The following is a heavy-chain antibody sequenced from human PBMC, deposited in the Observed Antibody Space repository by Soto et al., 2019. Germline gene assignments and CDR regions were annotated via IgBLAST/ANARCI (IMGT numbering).Heavy chain of an antibody. CDR3: AKDQAMGAENPYGMDV. Sequence: QVQLVESGGGVVQPGGSLRRSCAASGFTFSSYGMHWVRQDPGKGLVWVAVISYDGSNKCYADSVKGRFTISRDNSKNTLYLQMNSLRAEDTAVYYCAKDQAMGAENPYGMDVWGQGTTVTVSS. V-gene: IGHV3-30*18. D-gene: IGHD5-18*01. CDR1: GFTFSSYG. J-gene: IGHJ6*02. CDR2: ISYDGSNK.